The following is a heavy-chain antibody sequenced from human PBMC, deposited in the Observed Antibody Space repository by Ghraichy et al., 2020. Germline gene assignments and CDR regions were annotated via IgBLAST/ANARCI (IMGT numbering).Heavy chain of an antibody. CDR2: IYYSGST. Sequence: SETLSLTCTVSGGSISSSSYYWGWIRQPPGKGLEWIGSIYYSGSTYYNPSLKSRVTISVDTSKNQFSLKLSSVTAADTAVYYCARHRYDFWSGYYFSTLFDYWGQGTLVTVSS. D-gene: IGHD3-3*01. CDR3: ARHRYDFWSGYYFSTLFDY. J-gene: IGHJ4*02. CDR1: GGSISSSSYY. V-gene: IGHV4-39*01.